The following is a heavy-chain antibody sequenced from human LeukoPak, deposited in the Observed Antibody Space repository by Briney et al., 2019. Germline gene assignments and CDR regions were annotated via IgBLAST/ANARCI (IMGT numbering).Heavy chain of an antibody. CDR1: GLTFSRYS. V-gene: IGHV3-21*01. CDR2: ISSGSSYI. J-gene: IGHJ4*02. CDR3: ARNGASSGRPYHLDY. D-gene: IGHD6-19*01. Sequence: GGSLRLSCAASGLTFSRYSMNWVRQAPGKGLEWVSSISSGSSYIYYADSVKGRFTISRDNAENSLYLQMNGLRAEDTAVYFCARNGASSGRPYHLDYWGQGTLVTVSS.